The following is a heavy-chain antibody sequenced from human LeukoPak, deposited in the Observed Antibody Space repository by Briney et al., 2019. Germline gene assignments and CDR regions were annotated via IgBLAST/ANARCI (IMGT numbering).Heavy chain of an antibody. J-gene: IGHJ5*02. Sequence: SETLSLTCTVSGGSISSYYWSWIRQPAGKGLEWIGRIYTSGSTNYNPFLKSRVTMSVDTSKNQFSLKLSSVTAADTAVYYCARDLVEVNGWVFDPWGQGTLVTVSS. D-gene: IGHD6-19*01. CDR1: GGSISSYY. CDR2: IYTSGST. CDR3: ARDLVEVNGWVFDP. V-gene: IGHV4-4*07.